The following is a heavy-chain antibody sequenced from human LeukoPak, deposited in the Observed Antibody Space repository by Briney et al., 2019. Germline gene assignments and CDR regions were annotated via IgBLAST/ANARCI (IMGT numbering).Heavy chain of an antibody. J-gene: IGHJ4*02. CDR1: EYIFSNSL. D-gene: IGHD6-19*01. Sequence: ASVKVSXRASEYIFSNSLMHWIRQAPGQGLEWMGVVNPSDTSTTYAQSLQGRVTMTRDTSTSTVYMDLSGLRSEDTAMYYCVRENIAVPGPAFDYWGQGTLVTVSS. V-gene: IGHV1-46*04. CDR3: VRENIAVPGPAFDY. CDR2: VNPSDTST.